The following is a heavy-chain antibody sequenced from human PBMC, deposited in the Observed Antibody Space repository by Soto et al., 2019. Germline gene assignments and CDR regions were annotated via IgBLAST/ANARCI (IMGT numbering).Heavy chain of an antibody. CDR3: ARAALDSAIYFDY. J-gene: IGHJ4*02. V-gene: IGHV3-53*01. D-gene: IGHD3-3*01. Sequence: PGGSLRLSCAASGFTASSNYMSWVRQAPGKGLEWVSVIYSGGSTYYADSVKGRFTISRDNSKNTLYLQMNSLRAEDTAVYYCARAALDSAIYFDYWGQGNLVTVSS. CDR2: IYSGGST. CDR1: GFTASSNY.